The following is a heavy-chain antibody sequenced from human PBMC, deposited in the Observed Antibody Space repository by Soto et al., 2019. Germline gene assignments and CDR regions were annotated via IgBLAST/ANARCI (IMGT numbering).Heavy chain of an antibody. V-gene: IGHV4-4*07. CDR1: GDSISSGYY. J-gene: IGHJ5*02. Sequence: SETLSLTCAVSGDSISSGYYWSWIRQPAGKGLEWIGRIYTSGSTNYNPSLKSRVTMSVDTSKNQFSLKLSSVTAADTAVYYCARDLGLGYCSGGSCYQGGFDPWGQGTQVTVSS. D-gene: IGHD2-15*01. CDR2: IYTSGST. CDR3: ARDLGLGYCSGGSCYQGGFDP.